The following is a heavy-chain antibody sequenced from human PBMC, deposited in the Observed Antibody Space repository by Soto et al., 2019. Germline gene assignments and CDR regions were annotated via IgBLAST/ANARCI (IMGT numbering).Heavy chain of an antibody. CDR2: IYHSGST. V-gene: IGHV4-4*02. D-gene: IGHD3-3*01. J-gene: IGHJ6*03. CDR3: ARYSGDFWSGYSRDYYYYMDV. Sequence: SETLSLTCAVSSGSISSSNWWSWVRQPPGKGLEWIGEIYHSGSTNYNPSLKSRVTISVDKSKNQFSLKLSSVTAADTAVYYCARYSGDFWSGYSRDYYYYMDVWGKGTTVTVSS. CDR1: SGSISSSNW.